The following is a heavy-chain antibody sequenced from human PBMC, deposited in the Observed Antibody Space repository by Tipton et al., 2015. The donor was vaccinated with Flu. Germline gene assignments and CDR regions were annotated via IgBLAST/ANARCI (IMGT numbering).Heavy chain of an antibody. D-gene: IGHD6-19*01. CDR3: ARSIAVSGKFDP. CDR1: GGSINTFY. CDR2: IYNSGST. J-gene: IGHJ5*02. V-gene: IGHV4-4*07. Sequence: TLSLTCTVSGGSINTFYWSWLRQPAGKGLEWVGRIYNSGSTNYNPSLKSRVTMSVDTAKNQFFLRLNSVTAAGTAVYYCARSIAVSGKFDPWGQGTLVTVSS.